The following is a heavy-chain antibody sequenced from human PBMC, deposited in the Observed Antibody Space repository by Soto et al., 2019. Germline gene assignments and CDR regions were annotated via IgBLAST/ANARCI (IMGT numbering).Heavy chain of an antibody. D-gene: IGHD2-15*01. V-gene: IGHV4-39*01. J-gene: IGHJ4*02. Sequence: QLQLQESGPGLVKPSETLSLTCTVSGGSISSSSYYWGWIRPPPGKGLEWIGSIYYSGRTYYNPSLKRRVTLSVDTSKNQCSLKLGSVTAAYTAVYYGARLLVSGGNFPWDYWGQGTLVTVSS. CDR2: IYYSGRT. CDR3: ARLLVSGGNFPWDY. CDR1: GGSISSSSYY.